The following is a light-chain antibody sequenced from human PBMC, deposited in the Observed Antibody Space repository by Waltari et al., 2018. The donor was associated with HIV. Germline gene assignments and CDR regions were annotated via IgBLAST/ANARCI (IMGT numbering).Light chain of an antibody. Sequence: QSVLTQPPSVSAAPGQKVTISCSRSTSNVGTNYVSWYQQFPETAPKLIIYDNNKRPAGIPDRFSGSKSGTSATLTITGLQTGDEADYYCGTWDSSVSAGVFGGGSKLTVL. CDR3: GTWDSSVSAGV. CDR2: DNN. J-gene: IGLJ3*02. V-gene: IGLV1-51*01. CDR1: TSNVGTNY.